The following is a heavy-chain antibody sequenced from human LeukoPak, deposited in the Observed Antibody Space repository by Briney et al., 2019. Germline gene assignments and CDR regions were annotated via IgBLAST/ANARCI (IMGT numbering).Heavy chain of an antibody. CDR1: GFAFGTYA. CDR2: ISANGQAI. V-gene: IGHV3-23*01. CDR3: ARDPYNTILYRLAH. D-gene: IGHD3-10*01. J-gene: IGHJ4*02. Sequence: GGSLRLSGAGSGFAFGTYAMSWVRQAPGMGLEWVSSISANGQAIYYADSVEGRFTISRDNSKSTLYLQLNSLRAEDTATYYCARDPYNTILYRLAHWGQGTLVTASS.